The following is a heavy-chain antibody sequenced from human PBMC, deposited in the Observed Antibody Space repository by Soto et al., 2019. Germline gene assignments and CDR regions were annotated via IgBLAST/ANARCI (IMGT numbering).Heavy chain of an antibody. CDR3: ATPGPGYCSSTSCLGAYAFDI. D-gene: IGHD2-2*01. J-gene: IGHJ3*02. CDR1: GYTFTSYG. Sequence: ASVKVSCKASGYTFTSYGISWVRQAPGQGLEWMGWISAYNGNTNYAQKLQGRVTMTTDTSTSTAYMELSRLRSDDTAVYYCATPGPGYCSSTSCLGAYAFDIWGQGTMVTVSS. CDR2: ISAYNGNT. V-gene: IGHV1-18*01.